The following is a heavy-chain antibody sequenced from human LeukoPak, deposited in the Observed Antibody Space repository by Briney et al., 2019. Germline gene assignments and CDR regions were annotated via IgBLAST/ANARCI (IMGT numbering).Heavy chain of an antibody. CDR3: ARGGIIVVVVAATNWFDP. J-gene: IGHJ5*02. V-gene: IGHV4-34*01. CDR1: GGSFSGYY. Sequence: SETLSLTCAVYGGSFSGYYWSWIRQPPGKGPEWIGEINHSGSTNYNPSLKSRVTISVDTSKNQFSLKLSSVTAADTAVYYCARGGIIVVVVAATNWFDPWGQGTLVTVSS. CDR2: INHSGST. D-gene: IGHD2-15*01.